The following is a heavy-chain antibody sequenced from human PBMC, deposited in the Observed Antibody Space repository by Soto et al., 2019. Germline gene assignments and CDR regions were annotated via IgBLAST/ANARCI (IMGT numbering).Heavy chain of an antibody. CDR1: GFKFSNYA. CDR2: ISATGGGT. D-gene: IGHD3-16*01. Sequence: GSLRLSCGASGFKFSNYAMSWVRQAPGKVLEWVSLISATGGGTYYADSVKGRFTISRDNSHNTLYLQAHSLTAEDTAVYYCAKDRRAGGNSAFYFDFWGQGAQVTVSS. J-gene: IGHJ4*02. V-gene: IGHV3-23*01. CDR3: AKDRRAGGNSAFYFDF.